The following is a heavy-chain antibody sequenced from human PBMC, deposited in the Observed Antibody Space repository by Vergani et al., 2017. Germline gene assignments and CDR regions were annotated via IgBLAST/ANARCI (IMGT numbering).Heavy chain of an antibody. CDR3: AKDCILSVAGTVGMDV. CDR1: GFTFSSYA. J-gene: IGHJ6*02. V-gene: IGHV3-23*01. CDR2: ISGSGGST. Sequence: EVQLLESGGGLVQPGGSLRLSCAASGFTFSSYAMSWVRQAPGKGLEWVSAISGSGGSTYYADSVKGRFTISRDNSKNTLYLQMNSLRAEDTAVYYCAKDCILSVAGTVGMDVWGQGTTVTVSS. D-gene: IGHD6-19*01.